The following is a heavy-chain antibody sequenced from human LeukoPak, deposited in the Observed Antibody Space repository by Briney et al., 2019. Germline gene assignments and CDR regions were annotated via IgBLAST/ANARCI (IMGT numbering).Heavy chain of an antibody. V-gene: IGHV4-4*07. CDR2: FYTSGST. CDR3: ARDARLHYYFDY. D-gene: IGHD6-25*01. CDR1: GGSISSYY. J-gene: IGHJ4*02. Sequence: SSETLSLTCTVSGGSISSYYWSWVRQPAGKGLEWVGRFYTSGSTHYNPSLKSPVTMSIATSKNQFSLKLSSVTAADTAVYYCARDARLHYYFDYWGQGTLVTVSS.